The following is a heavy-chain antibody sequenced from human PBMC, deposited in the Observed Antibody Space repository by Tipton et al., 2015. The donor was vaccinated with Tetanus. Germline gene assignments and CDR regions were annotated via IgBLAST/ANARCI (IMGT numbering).Heavy chain of an antibody. CDR3: AGSVEQLCF. Sequence: TLSLTCTVSGGSISSRSYYWSWIRQHPVKGLEWIGYIYYTGSTYYNPSLKSRVIISAATSKNQFSLKLSSVTAADTVVYYCAGSVEQLCFWGQGSLVTVSS. CDR1: GGSISSRSYY. V-gene: IGHV4-31*03. CDR2: IYYTGST. D-gene: IGHD3-10*01. J-gene: IGHJ4*01.